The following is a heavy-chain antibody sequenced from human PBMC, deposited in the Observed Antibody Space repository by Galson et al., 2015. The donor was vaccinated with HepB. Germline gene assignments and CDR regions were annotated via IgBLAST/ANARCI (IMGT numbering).Heavy chain of an antibody. J-gene: IGHJ6*02. V-gene: IGHV3-33*08. CDR2: IWYDGSNK. Sequence: SLRLSCAASGFTFSSYGMHWVRQAPGKGLEWVAVIWYDGSNKYYADSVKGRSTISRDNSKNTMYLQMNSLRAEDTAVYYCARDRRIAVAGTRVFFCYYDMDVWGQGTTVTVSS. CDR3: ARDRRIAVAGTRVFFCYYDMDV. CDR1: GFTFSSYG. D-gene: IGHD6-19*01.